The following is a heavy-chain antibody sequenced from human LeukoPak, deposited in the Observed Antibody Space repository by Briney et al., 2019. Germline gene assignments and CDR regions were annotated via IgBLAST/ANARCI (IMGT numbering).Heavy chain of an antibody. V-gene: IGHV3-48*01. CDR1: GFTFSNYA. D-gene: IGHD3-3*01. Sequence: LAGGSLRLSCAASGFTFSNYAINWVRQAPGRGLEWVSFISSTTKTIYYADSVKGRFTISRDNAKNLVYLQMNSLRAEDTARYFCFDFWSSFKTLPLFDSWGQGTLVTVSS. J-gene: IGHJ4*02. CDR3: FDFWSSFKTLPLFDS. CDR2: ISSTTKTI.